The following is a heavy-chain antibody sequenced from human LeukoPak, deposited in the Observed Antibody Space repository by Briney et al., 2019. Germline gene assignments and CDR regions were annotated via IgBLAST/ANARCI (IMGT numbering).Heavy chain of an antibody. CDR3: AKDLNQLSKQRYCTNGVCSRRAFDI. CDR2: ISGSGGST. CDR1: GFTFSSYA. J-gene: IGHJ3*02. V-gene: IGHV3-23*01. Sequence: LAGGSLRLSCAASGFTFSSYAMSWVRQAPGKGLEWVSAISGSGGSTYYADSVKGRFTISRDNSKNTLYLQMNSLRAEDTAVYYCAKDLNQLSKQRYCTNGVCSRRAFDIWGQGTMVTVSS. D-gene: IGHD2-8*01.